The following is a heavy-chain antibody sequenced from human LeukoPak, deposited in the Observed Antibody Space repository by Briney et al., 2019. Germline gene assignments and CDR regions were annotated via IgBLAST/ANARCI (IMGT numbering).Heavy chain of an antibody. J-gene: IGHJ3*02. V-gene: IGHV3-15*01. D-gene: IGHD3-22*01. Sequence: GGSLRLSCAASGFTFSNAWMSWVRQAPGKGLEWVGRIKSKTDGGTTDYAAPVKGRFTISRDDSKNTLYLQMNSLKTEDTAVYYCTTAITMIEDVNPFDIWGQGTMVTVSS. CDR2: IKSKTDGGTT. CDR1: GFTFSNAW. CDR3: TTAITMIEDVNPFDI.